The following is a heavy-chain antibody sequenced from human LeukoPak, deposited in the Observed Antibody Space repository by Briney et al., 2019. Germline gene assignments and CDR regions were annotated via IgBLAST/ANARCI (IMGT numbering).Heavy chain of an antibody. Sequence: GSVKVSCKVSGYTLTELSMHWVRQAPGKGLEWMGGFDPEDGETIYAQKFQGRVTMTEDTSTDTAYMELSSLRSEDTAVYYCATDPIAAAGTGWFDPWGQGTLVTVSS. CDR1: GYTLTELS. J-gene: IGHJ5*02. V-gene: IGHV1-24*01. D-gene: IGHD6-13*01. CDR2: FDPEDGET. CDR3: ATDPIAAAGTGWFDP.